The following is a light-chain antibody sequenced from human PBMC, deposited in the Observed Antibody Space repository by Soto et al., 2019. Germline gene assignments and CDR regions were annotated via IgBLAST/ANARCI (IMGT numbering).Light chain of an antibody. Sequence: EIVLTQSPGTLSLSPGERATLSCRASQSVSGSSLAWYQQRLGQAPRLLIYDASSRATGIPDRFSGSGSGTDFTLTISRLEPEDFAVYYCQQHGSGPLTLGQGTKVEVK. V-gene: IGKV3-20*01. CDR2: DAS. J-gene: IGKJ1*01. CDR1: QSVSGSS. CDR3: QQHGSGPLT.